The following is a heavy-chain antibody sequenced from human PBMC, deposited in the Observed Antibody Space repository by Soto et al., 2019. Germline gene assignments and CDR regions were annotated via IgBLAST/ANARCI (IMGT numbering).Heavy chain of an antibody. D-gene: IGHD3-22*01. V-gene: IGHV5-10-1*01. CDR1: GYSFTSYW. Sequence: PGESLKISCKGSGYSFTSYWISWVRQMPGKGLEWMGRIDPSDSYTNYSPSFQGHVTISADKSISTAYLQWSSLKASDTAMYYCARSRYYYDSSGYPPDPWGQGTLVTVSS. CDR2: IDPSDSYT. J-gene: IGHJ5*02. CDR3: ARSRYYYDSSGYPPDP.